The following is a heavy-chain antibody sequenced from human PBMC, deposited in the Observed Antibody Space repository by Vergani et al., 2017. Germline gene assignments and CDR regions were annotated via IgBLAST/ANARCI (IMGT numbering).Heavy chain of an antibody. Sequence: QVQLVESGGGVVQPGRSLRLFCAASGFTLSSYAMHWVRQAPGKGLEWVAVISYDGSNKYYADSVKGRFTISRDNSKNTLYLQMNSLRAEDTAVYYCARGASGDYVSSFDYWGQGTLVTVSS. D-gene: IGHD4-17*01. V-gene: IGHV3-30-3*01. CDR1: GFTLSSYA. CDR3: ARGASGDYVSSFDY. J-gene: IGHJ4*02. CDR2: ISYDGSNK.